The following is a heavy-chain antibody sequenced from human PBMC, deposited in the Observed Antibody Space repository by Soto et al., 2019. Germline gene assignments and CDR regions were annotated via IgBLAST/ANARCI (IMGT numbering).Heavy chain of an antibody. D-gene: IGHD3-10*01. CDR1: GGSISSSSDY. CDR3: ARQILLWFGEFDY. V-gene: IGHV4-39*01. CDR2: IYYSGST. Sequence: SETQSLTRTVSGGSISSSSDYWGWIRQPPGKGLEWIGSIYYSGSTYYNPSLKSRVTISVDTSKNQCSLKLSSVTAADTAVYYCARQILLWFGEFDYWGQGTLVTVSS. J-gene: IGHJ4*02.